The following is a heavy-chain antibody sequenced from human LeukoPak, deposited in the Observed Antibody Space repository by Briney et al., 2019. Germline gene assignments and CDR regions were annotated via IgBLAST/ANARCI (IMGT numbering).Heavy chain of an antibody. CDR1: GGSISSGSYY. Sequence: KASETLSLTCTVSGGSISSGSYYWSWIRQPAGKGLEWIGRIYTSGSTNYNPSLKSRVTISVDTSKNQFSLKLSSVTAADTAVYYCARLRPAPYSSGWYLAYYFDYWGQGTLVTVSS. CDR2: IYTSGST. CDR3: ARLRPAPYSSGWYLAYYFDY. D-gene: IGHD6-19*01. V-gene: IGHV4-61*02. J-gene: IGHJ4*02.